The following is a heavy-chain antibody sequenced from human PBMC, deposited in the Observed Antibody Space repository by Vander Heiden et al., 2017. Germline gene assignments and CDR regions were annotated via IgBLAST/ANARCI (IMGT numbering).Heavy chain of an antibody. D-gene: IGHD3-16*02. CDR1: GYTFTDYY. J-gene: IGHJ5*02. CDR2: INPNSGDT. V-gene: IGHV1-2*02. Sequence: QVQLVQSGAEVQRPGASVRVPCKTSGYTFTDYYFHWVRLAPGQGLEWVGWINPNSGDTAYSQKFQGRVTLTRDTSISTAYMELDRLTSDDSAVYYCARPPGHVRSYWFDPWGRGTLVTVSS. CDR3: ARPPGHVRSYWFDP.